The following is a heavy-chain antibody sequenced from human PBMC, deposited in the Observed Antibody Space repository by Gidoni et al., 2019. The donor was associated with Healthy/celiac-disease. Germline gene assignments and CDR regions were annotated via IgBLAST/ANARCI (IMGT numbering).Heavy chain of an antibody. CDR3: ATPTKYYYDSSGYYQYYFDY. D-gene: IGHD3-22*01. V-gene: IGHV3-9*01. Sequence: EVQLVESGGGLVQPGRSLRLSCAASGFTYEDYAMHWVRKAPGKGLEWVSGISWSSGSIGYAYSVNGRFTISRDNAKNSLYLQMNSLRAEDTALYYCATPTKYYYDSSGYYQYYFDYWGQGTLVTVSS. CDR2: ISWSSGSI. CDR1: GFTYEDYA. J-gene: IGHJ4*02.